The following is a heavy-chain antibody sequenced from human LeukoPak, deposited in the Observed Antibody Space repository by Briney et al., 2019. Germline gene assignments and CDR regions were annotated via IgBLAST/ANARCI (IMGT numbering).Heavy chain of an antibody. Sequence: GGSLRLSCAASGFTFSSYVMHWVRQAPGKGLEWVGVILSDGSNKYYADSVKGRCTISRDNSKNTLYLQMNSLRAEDTAVYYCAKDLHKTASFGVVITRNYYYYMDVWGKGTTVTVSS. CDR3: AKDLHKTASFGVVITRNYYYYMDV. CDR2: ILSDGSNK. CDR1: GFTFSSYV. V-gene: IGHV3-30*04. J-gene: IGHJ6*03. D-gene: IGHD3-3*01.